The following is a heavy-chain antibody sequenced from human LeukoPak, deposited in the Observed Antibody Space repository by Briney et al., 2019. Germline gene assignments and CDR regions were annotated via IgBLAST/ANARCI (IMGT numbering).Heavy chain of an antibody. Sequence: GGSLRLSCAASGFTFSSYEMNWVRQAPGKGLEWVSYISSSGSTIYYADSVKGRFTISRDNSKNTLYLQMNSLRAEDTAVYYCAKEEYSSSWYTSAPTDYWGQGTLVTVSS. CDR3: AKEEYSSSWYTSAPTDY. J-gene: IGHJ4*02. V-gene: IGHV3-48*03. D-gene: IGHD6-13*01. CDR1: GFTFSSYE. CDR2: ISSSGSTI.